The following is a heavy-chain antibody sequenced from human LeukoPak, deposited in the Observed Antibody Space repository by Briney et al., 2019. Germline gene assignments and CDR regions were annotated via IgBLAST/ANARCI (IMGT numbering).Heavy chain of an antibody. V-gene: IGHV4-59*01. CDR1: GGSISSYY. D-gene: IGHD5-12*01. J-gene: IGHJ4*02. CDR2: IYYSGST. Sequence: SETLSLTCTVSGGSISSYYWSWIRQPPGKGLEWIGYIYYSGSTNYNPSLKSRVTISVDTSKNQFSLKLSSVTAADTAVYYCAREYSGYGLFDYWGQGTLVTVSS. CDR3: AREYSGYGLFDY.